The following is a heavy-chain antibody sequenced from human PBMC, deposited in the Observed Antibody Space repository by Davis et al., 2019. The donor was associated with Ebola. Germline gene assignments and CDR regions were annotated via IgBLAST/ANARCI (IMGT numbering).Heavy chain of an antibody. J-gene: IGHJ5*02. Sequence: GESLKISCKGSGYTFTKSWIGWVRQMPGKGLEWLGIIYPGDSDVRYSPSFQGQVTISVDKSISTAYLQWSSLKASDTAMYYCARQGYCNSTSCNNWFDPWGQGTLVTVSS. CDR2: IYPGDSDV. CDR3: ARQGYCNSTSCNNWFDP. CDR1: GYTFTKSW. V-gene: IGHV5-51*01. D-gene: IGHD2-2*01.